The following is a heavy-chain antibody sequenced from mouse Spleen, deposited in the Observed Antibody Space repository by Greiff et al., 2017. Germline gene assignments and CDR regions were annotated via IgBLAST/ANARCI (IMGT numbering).Heavy chain of an antibody. CDR3: ATGTYHYYAMDY. V-gene: IGHV1-76*01. CDR2: IYPGSGNT. CDR1: GYTFTDYY. D-gene: IGHD4-1*01. Sequence: VQLQQSGAELVRPGASVKLSCKASGYTFTDYYINWVKQRPGQGLEWIARIYPGSGNTYYNEKFKGKATLTAEKSSSTAYMQLSSLTSEDSAVYFCATGTYHYYAMDYWGQGTSVTVSS. J-gene: IGHJ4*01.